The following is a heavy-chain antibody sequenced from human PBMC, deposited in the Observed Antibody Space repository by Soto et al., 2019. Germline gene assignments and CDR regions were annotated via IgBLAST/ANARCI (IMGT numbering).Heavy chain of an antibody. Sequence: GGSLRLSCAASGFTFSSYGMHWVRQAPGKGLEWVAVISYDGSNKYYADSVKGRFTISRDNSKNTLYLQMNSLRAEDTAVYYCAKEGDGPSYYYGMDVWGQGTTVTVS. D-gene: IGHD2-8*01. CDR1: GFTFSSYG. V-gene: IGHV3-30*18. CDR3: AKEGDGPSYYYGMDV. CDR2: ISYDGSNK. J-gene: IGHJ6*02.